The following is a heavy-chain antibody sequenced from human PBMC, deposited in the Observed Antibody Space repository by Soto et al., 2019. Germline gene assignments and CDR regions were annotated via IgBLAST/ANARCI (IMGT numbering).Heavy chain of an antibody. CDR1: GFTVSSNY. D-gene: IGHD6-13*01. V-gene: IGHV3-66*04. CDR2: IYSGGST. CDR3: ARLEIAAADHYYYYYYYMDV. J-gene: IGHJ6*03. Sequence: EVQLVESGGGLVQPGGSLRLSCAASGFTVSSNYMSWVRQAPGKGLEWVSVIYSGGSTYYADSVKGRFTISRDNSKNTLYLQMNSLRAEDTAVYYCARLEIAAADHYYYYYYYMDVWGKGTTVTVSS.